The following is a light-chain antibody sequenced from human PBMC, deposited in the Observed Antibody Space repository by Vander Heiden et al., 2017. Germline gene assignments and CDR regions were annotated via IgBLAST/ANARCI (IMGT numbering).Light chain of an antibody. V-gene: IGKV4-1*01. CDR2: WAS. CDR1: QSVLKNSNNKNY. CDR3: HQYYTSSRT. Sequence: DSVRTQSADTLAVSLGEGASINCKSSQSVLKNSNNKNYLSWYQVKPGQPPKLLIYWASTRESGVPDRFSGSESGTDFSLTISSLQAEDVAVYYCHQYYTSSRTFGQGTKLEF. J-gene: IGKJ1*01.